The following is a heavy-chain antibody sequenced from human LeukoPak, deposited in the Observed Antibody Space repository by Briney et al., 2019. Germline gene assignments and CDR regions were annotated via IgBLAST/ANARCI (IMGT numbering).Heavy chain of an antibody. J-gene: IGHJ4*02. CDR3: ASSITMIVVASPNY. CDR1: VYSISGYY. V-gene: IGHV3-21*01. CDR2: ISSSSSYI. D-gene: IGHD3-22*01. Sequence: ETLSLTCTVSVYSISGYYWSWIRQPPGKGLEWVSSISSSSSYIYYADSVKGRFTISRDNAKNSLYLQMNSLRAEDTAVYYCASSITMIVVASPNYWGQGTLVTVSS.